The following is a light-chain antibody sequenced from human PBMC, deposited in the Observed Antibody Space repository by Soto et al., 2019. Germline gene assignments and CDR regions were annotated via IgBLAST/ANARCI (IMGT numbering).Light chain of an antibody. V-gene: IGKV1-39*01. Sequence: DIQMTQSPSSLSASVGDRVTITCRASQSISSYLNWYQQKPGKAPKLLIYAASSLQSGVLSRFSGSGSGTDFTLTISSLQPEDFAAYYCQQSYSTRPTFGGGTKVEIK. CDR3: QQSYSTRPT. J-gene: IGKJ4*01. CDR2: AAS. CDR1: QSISSY.